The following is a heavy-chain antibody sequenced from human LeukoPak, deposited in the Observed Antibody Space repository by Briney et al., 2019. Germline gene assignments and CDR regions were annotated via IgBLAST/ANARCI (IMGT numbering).Heavy chain of an antibody. Sequence: TGGSLRLSCVASGFTSSSSWMAWVRQAPGKGLEWVANIKEDGGEKYCVDSVKGRFTISRDNAKNSLSLQMMSLRAEDTAVYYCARGVYYFDYWGQGTLVTVSS. J-gene: IGHJ4*02. D-gene: IGHD3-16*01. CDR2: IKEDGGEK. V-gene: IGHV3-7*03. CDR3: ARGVYYFDY. CDR1: GFTSSSSW.